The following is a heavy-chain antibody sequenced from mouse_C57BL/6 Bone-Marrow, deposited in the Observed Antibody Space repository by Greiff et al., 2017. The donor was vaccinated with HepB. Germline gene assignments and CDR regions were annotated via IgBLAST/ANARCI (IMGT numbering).Heavy chain of an antibody. Sequence: VQLQQPGAELVKPGASVKLSCKASGYTFTSYWMHWVKQRPGRGLEWIGRIDPNSGGTKYNEKFKSKATLTVDKPSSTAYMRLSSLTSEDSAVYCCARSEGLRSAWFADWGQGTLVTVSA. V-gene: IGHV1-72*01. D-gene: IGHD2-4*01. CDR1: GYTFTSYW. J-gene: IGHJ3*01. CDR2: IDPNSGGT. CDR3: ARSEGLRSAWFAD.